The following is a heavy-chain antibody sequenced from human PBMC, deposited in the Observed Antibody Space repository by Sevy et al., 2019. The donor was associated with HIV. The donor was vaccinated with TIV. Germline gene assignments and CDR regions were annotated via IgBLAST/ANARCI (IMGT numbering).Heavy chain of an antibody. CDR1: GFTFSSYG. J-gene: IGHJ4*02. D-gene: IGHD6-13*01. Sequence: GGSLRLSCAASGFTFSSYGMHWVRQAPGKGLEWVAFIRYDGSNKYYADSVKGRFTISRDNSKNKLYLQMNSLRAEDTAVYYCAKAAIVQQLPHFDYWGQGTLVTVSS. CDR3: AKAAIVQQLPHFDY. V-gene: IGHV3-30*02. CDR2: IRYDGSNK.